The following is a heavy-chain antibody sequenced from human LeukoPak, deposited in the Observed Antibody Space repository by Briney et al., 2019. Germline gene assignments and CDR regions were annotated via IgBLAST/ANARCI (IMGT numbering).Heavy chain of an antibody. D-gene: IGHD2-21*02. V-gene: IGHV1-2*02. CDR2: INPNSGGT. Sequence: ASVKVSCKASGYTFTGYFIHWVRQAPGQGLEWMGWINPNSGGTNYAQKFQDRVTMTSDTSISTVYMKLSRMRSEETAVYYCAREDCGGDCYHYWGQGTLVTVSS. J-gene: IGHJ4*02. CDR3: AREDCGGDCYHY. CDR1: GYTFTGYF.